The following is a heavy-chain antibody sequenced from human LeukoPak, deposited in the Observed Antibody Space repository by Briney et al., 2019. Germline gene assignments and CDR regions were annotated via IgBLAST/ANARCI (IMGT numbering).Heavy chain of an antibody. J-gene: IGHJ4*02. CDR3: AKDFYWAFDY. V-gene: IGHV3-53*01. CDR2: IYSGGST. Sequence: GGSLRLSCAASGFIVSNNYMSWVRQAPGKGLEWVSAIYSGGSTYYADCVKGRFIISRDTSKNTLYLQMDSLRVEDTAVYYCAKDFYWAFDYWGQGTLVTVSS. D-gene: IGHD2-8*02. CDR1: GFIVSNNY.